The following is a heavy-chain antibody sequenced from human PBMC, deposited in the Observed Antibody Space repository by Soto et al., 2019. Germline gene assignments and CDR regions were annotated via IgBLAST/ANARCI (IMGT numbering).Heavy chain of an antibody. J-gene: IGHJ3*02. CDR3: ASPITYCSGGSCYPRDDAFDI. V-gene: IGHV1-69*02. CDR2: IIPILGIA. D-gene: IGHD2-15*01. CDR1: GGTFSSYT. Sequence: QVQLVQSGAEVKKPGSSVKVSCKASGGTFSSYTISWVRQAPGRGLEWMGRIIPILGIANYAQKFQGRVTITADKSTSTAYMELSSLRSEDTAVYYCASPITYCSGGSCYPRDDAFDIWGQGTMVTVSS.